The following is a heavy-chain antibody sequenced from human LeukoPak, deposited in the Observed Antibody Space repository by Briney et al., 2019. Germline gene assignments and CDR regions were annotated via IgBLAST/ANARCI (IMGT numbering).Heavy chain of an antibody. CDR1: GYTFTSYD. CDR2: MNPNSGNT. J-gene: IGHJ3*02. D-gene: IGHD2-15*01. V-gene: IGHV1-8*03. Sequence: ASVKVSCKASGYTFTSYDINCERQSTGQALEWMGWMNPNSGNTGYAQKIHGRVTITRNTSISTAYMELSSLRSEDTAVYYCARERRVAADDAFDIWGQGTMVTVSS. CDR3: ARERRVAADDAFDI.